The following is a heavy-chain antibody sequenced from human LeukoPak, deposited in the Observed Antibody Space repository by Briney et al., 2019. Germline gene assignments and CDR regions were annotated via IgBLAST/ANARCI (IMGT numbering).Heavy chain of an antibody. J-gene: IGHJ6*02. Sequence: ASVKVSCKTSGGALSPYTISWVRQAPGQGLEWMGWISAYNGNTNYAQKLQGRVTMTTDTSTSTAYMELRSLRSDDTAVYYCARDRIAVAGMYYGMDVWGQGTTVTVSS. CDR2: ISAYNGNT. CDR3: ARDRIAVAGMYYGMDV. CDR1: GGALSPYT. D-gene: IGHD6-19*01. V-gene: IGHV1-18*04.